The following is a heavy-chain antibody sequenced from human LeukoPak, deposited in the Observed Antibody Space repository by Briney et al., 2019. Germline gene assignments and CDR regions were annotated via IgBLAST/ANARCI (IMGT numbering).Heavy chain of an antibody. V-gene: IGHV4-39*07. D-gene: IGHD3-22*01. Sequence: SETLSLTCTVSGDSVSNSGYYWGWVRQSPGKGLEWIATIYYTGSTYYNPSLKSRVTISVDTSKNQFSLKLSSVTAADTAVYYCARLNSYYYDTTIFDPWGQGTLVTVSS. J-gene: IGHJ5*02. CDR3: ARLNSYYYDTTIFDP. CDR1: GDSVSNSGYY. CDR2: IYYTGST.